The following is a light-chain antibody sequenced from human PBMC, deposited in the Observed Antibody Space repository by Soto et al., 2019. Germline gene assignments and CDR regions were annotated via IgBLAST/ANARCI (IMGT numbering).Light chain of an antibody. CDR2: AAS. CDR1: QSVDSD. J-gene: IGKJ4*01. Sequence: EKVMTQSPATLSVSPGERATLSCRASQSVDSDLAWYQQKPGQPPRLLIYAASTRATDIPDRFSGSGSGTEFTLTISSLQSEDFAFYYCHQYYSWPLTFGGGTKVEI. V-gene: IGKV3-15*01. CDR3: HQYYSWPLT.